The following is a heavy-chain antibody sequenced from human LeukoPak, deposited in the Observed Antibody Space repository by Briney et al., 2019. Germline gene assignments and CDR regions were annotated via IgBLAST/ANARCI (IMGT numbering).Heavy chain of an antibody. Sequence: PSETLSLTCTVSGGPIRSYYWSWLPQPPGKELEWSGNIYYSGSANYNPSLKSRVTISVDTSKNQFSLKLSSVTAADTAVYYCARGLGGYSGYGYSDWGQGTLVSVSS. D-gene: IGHD5-12*01. CDR3: ARGLGGYSGYGYSD. J-gene: IGHJ4*02. V-gene: IGHV4-59*12. CDR2: IYYSGSA. CDR1: GGPIRSYY.